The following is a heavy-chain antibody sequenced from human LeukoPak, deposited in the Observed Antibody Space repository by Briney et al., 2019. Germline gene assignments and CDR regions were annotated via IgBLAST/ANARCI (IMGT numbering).Heavy chain of an antibody. CDR3: ASDGDYYYYYGMDV. CDR1: GGSLSGYY. V-gene: IGHV4-34*01. D-gene: IGHD3-16*01. CDR2: IYYSGST. J-gene: IGHJ6*02. Sequence: SETLSLTCAVYGGSLSGYYWSWIRQPPGKGLKWIGSIYYSGSTYYNPSLKSRVTISVDTSKNQFSLKLSSVTAADTAVYYCASDGDYYYYYGMDVWGQGTTVTVSS.